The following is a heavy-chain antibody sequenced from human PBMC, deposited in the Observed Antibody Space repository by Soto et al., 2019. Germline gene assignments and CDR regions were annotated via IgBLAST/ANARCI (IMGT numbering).Heavy chain of an antibody. V-gene: IGHV4-30-4*01. Sequence: PSETLSLTCTVSGGSISSGDYYRSWIRQPPGKGLEWIGYIYYSGSTYYNPSLKSRVTISVDTSKNQFSLKLSSVTAADTAVYYCARATGDYYYGMDVWGQGTTVTVSS. CDR1: GGSISSGDYY. D-gene: IGHD3-10*01. CDR3: ARATGDYYYGMDV. J-gene: IGHJ6*02. CDR2: IYYSGST.